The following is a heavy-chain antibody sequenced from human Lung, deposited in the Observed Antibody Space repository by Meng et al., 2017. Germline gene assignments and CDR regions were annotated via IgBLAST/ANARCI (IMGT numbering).Heavy chain of an antibody. J-gene: IGHJ4*02. CDR3: ARGPTTMAHDFDY. V-gene: IGHV4-34*01. D-gene: IGHD4-11*01. Sequence: GGEGLLKPSETLSLTCVVSGGSFSDYYWSWIRQPPGKGLEWIGEINHSGSTNYNPSLESRATISVDTSQNNLSLKLSSVTAADSAVYYCARGPTTMAHDFDYWGQGTLVTVSS. CDR1: GGSFSDYY. CDR2: INHSGST.